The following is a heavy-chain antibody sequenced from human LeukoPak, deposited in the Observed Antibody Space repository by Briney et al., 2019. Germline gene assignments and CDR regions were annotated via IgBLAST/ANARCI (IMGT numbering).Heavy chain of an antibody. CDR3: ARPHKSDDILTSGLAFDI. V-gene: IGHV5-51*01. CDR1: GYIFTNYW. CDR2: IYSGDSDV. J-gene: IGHJ3*02. Sequence: GESLKISCKGSGYIFTNYWIGWVRQMPGEGLEWMGIIYSGDSDVRYSPSFQGQVTISADKSISTAYLQWRSLKASDTAMYYCARPHKSDDILTSGLAFDIWGQGTMVTVSS. D-gene: IGHD3-9*01.